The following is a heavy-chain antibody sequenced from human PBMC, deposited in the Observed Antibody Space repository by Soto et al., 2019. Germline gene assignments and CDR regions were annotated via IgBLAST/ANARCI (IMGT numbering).Heavy chain of an antibody. CDR2: IYSGGYT. Sequence: EVQLVESGGGLIQPGGSLRLSCAVSGFTVSNNYMSWVRQAPGKGLEGVSVIYSGGYTAYGDSVKGRFTISRDNSKNPPILQMKSPSAAAHAVFYGAKPPGGGGYWGQGTLVTVSS. D-gene: IGHD3-10*01. CDR1: GFTVSNNY. V-gene: IGHV3-53*01. J-gene: IGHJ4*02. CDR3: AKPPGGGGY.